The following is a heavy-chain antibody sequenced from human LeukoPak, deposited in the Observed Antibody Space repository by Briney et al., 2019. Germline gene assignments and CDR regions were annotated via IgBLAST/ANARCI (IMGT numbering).Heavy chain of an antibody. CDR3: AKDLGGYNDYSGYYYPEAFDI. V-gene: IGHV4-59*01. J-gene: IGHJ3*02. Sequence: SETLSLTCSVSGGSMSSYYWNWIRQPPGKGLEWIGYIYHTGITNQNPSLKSRVAISLDTSKSQFSLKLTSVTAADTAVYYCAKDLGGYNDYSGYYYPEAFDIWGQGTMVTVSS. CDR2: IYHTGIT. D-gene: IGHD3-22*01. CDR1: GGSMSSYY.